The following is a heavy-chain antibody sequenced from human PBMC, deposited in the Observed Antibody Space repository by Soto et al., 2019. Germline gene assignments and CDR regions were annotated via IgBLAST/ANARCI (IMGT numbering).Heavy chain of an antibody. V-gene: IGHV3-48*01. CDR2: ISSSSSTI. CDR1: GFTFSSYS. J-gene: IGHJ4*02. Sequence: GGSLRLSCAASGFTFSSYSMNWVRQAPGKGLEKVSYISSSSSTIYYADSVKDRFTIYRDNAKNSLYLQMNSLLAEDTAVYYCARGPSLFVDYWGQGTLVTVSS. CDR3: ARGPSLFVDY. D-gene: IGHD2-21*01.